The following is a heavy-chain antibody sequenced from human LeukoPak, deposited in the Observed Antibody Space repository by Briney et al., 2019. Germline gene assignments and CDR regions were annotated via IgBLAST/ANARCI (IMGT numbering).Heavy chain of an antibody. Sequence: ASVKVSCKASGYTFTSYGISWVRQAPGQGLEWMGWISAYDGNTNYAQKLQGRVTMTTDTSTSTAYMELRSLRSDDTAVYYCARSLMRDYEIDAFDIWGQGTMVTVSS. V-gene: IGHV1-18*01. CDR3: ARSLMRDYEIDAFDI. CDR2: ISAYDGNT. D-gene: IGHD3-16*01. CDR1: GYTFTSYG. J-gene: IGHJ3*02.